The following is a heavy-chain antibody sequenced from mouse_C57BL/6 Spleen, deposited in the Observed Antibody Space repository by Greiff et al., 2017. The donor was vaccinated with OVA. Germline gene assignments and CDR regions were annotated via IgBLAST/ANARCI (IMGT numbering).Heavy chain of an antibody. J-gene: IGHJ2*01. V-gene: IGHV1-74*01. CDR2: IHPSDGDT. Sequence: VQLQQPGAELVKPGASVKMSCKASGYTFTSYWMHWVKQRPGRGLEWIGRIHPSDGDTNYNQKFKGKATLTVDKPSSTAYMQLSSLTSEDSAVYYCARAVTEVLVFDYWGQGTTLTVSS. D-gene: IGHD2-1*01. CDR1: GYTFTSYW. CDR3: ARAVTEVLVFDY.